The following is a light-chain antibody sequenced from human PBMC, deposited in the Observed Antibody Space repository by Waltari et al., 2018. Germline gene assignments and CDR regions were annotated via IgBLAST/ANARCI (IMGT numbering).Light chain of an antibody. CDR3: LLYLGSGIFV. Sequence: QTVVTQEPSLSVSPGGTVTLTCALSSGSLSTTSYASWYQQTPGQPPRTLGYKANIRSSGVPYRFSGSILGNRAALTITGAQAEDESDYYCLLYLGSGIFVFGGGTKLTVL. V-gene: IGLV8-61*01. CDR2: KAN. CDR1: SGSLSTTSY. J-gene: IGLJ3*02.